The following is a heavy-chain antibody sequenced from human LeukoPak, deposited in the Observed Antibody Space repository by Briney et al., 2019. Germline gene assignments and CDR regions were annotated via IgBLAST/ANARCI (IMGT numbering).Heavy chain of an antibody. J-gene: IGHJ4*02. CDR3: ARPRYGSGSLDS. D-gene: IGHD3-10*01. Sequence: PSETLSLTCAVYGGSFSGHYWNWIRQPPGKGLEWIGEVNHSGSTTYNPSLNNRVTISVDTSKNQFSLKLTSVTAADTAVYYCARPRYGSGSLDSWGQGTLVTVSS. CDR1: GGSFSGHY. V-gene: IGHV4-34*01. CDR2: VNHSGST.